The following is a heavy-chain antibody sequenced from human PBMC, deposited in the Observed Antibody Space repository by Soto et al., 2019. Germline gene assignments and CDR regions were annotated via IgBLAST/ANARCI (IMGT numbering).Heavy chain of an antibody. J-gene: IGHJ6*03. V-gene: IGHV1-3*01. CDR2: INAGNGNT. D-gene: IGHD3-3*01. Sequence: ASVKVSCKASGYTFTSYAMHWVRQAPGQRLEWMGWINAGNGNTKYSQKFQGRVTITRDTSASTAYMELSSLRSEDTAVYYCASSYYDFWSGYYYYYMDFWGKGTTVTVSS. CDR1: GYTFTSYA. CDR3: ASSYYDFWSGYYYYYMDF.